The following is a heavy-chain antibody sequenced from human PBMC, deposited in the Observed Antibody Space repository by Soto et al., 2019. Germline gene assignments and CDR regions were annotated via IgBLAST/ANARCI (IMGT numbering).Heavy chain of an antibody. Sequence: EVHLVESGGGLVQPGGSPRLSCAASGFTFSDYYMDWVRQVPGKGLEWVGRTRNKANSYATEYAASVKGRFSISRDDSKDSMYLQMNSLKTEDTAVYYCARDTGGSYDYWGQGALVTVSS. V-gene: IGHV3-72*01. CDR1: GFTFSDYY. D-gene: IGHD1-26*01. CDR3: ARDTGGSYDY. J-gene: IGHJ4*02. CDR2: TRNKANSYAT.